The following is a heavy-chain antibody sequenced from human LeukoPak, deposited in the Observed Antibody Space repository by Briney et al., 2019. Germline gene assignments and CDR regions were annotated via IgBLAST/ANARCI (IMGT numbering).Heavy chain of an antibody. J-gene: IGHJ5*02. Sequence: SQTLSLTCAISGDSVSSNSVTWNWIRQSPSRGLEWLGRTYYRSTWYNDYAVSVRGRITVNPDTSKNQFSLHLNSVTPEGTAVYYCARRLTQYDCFDPWGQGILVTVSS. CDR2: TYYRSTWYN. CDR3: ARRLTQYDCFDP. V-gene: IGHV6-1*01. CDR1: GDSVSSNSVT. D-gene: IGHD2-2*01.